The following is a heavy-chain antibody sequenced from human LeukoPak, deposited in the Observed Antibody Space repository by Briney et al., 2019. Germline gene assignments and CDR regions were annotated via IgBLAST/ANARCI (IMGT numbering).Heavy chain of an antibody. J-gene: IGHJ5*02. Sequence: SQTLSLTCAISGDSVSSNSVTWNWIRQSPSRGLEWLGRTYYRSTWYNDYAVSVRGRITVNPDTSKNQFSLHLNSVTPEGTAVYYCARRLTQYDCFDPWGQGILVTVSS. CDR2: TYYRSTWYN. CDR3: ARRLTQYDCFDP. V-gene: IGHV6-1*01. CDR1: GDSVSSNSVT. D-gene: IGHD2-2*01.